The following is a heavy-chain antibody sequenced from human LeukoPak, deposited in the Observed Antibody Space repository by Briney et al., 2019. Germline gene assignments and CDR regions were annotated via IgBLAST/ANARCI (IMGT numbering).Heavy chain of an antibody. D-gene: IGHD2-2*01. J-gene: IGHJ5*02. CDR3: AKDRRYCSTTRCSDWFDP. Sequence: GGSLRLSCAASGFTLSNYAMSWVRQAPGKGLEWVSTISGSGGSTYYADSVKGRFAISRDNSKNTLYLQMNSLRAEDTAIYYCAKDRRYCSTTRCSDWFDPWGQGTLVTVSS. CDR1: GFTLSNYA. V-gene: IGHV3-23*01. CDR2: ISGSGGST.